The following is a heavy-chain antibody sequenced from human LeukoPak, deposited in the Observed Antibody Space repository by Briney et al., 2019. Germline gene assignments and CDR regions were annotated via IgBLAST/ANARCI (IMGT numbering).Heavy chain of an antibody. CDR2: IYSGGST. Sequence: GGSLRLSCGASGFTFGTYWMHWVRQAPGKGLEWVSVIYSGGSTYYADSVEGRFTVSRDNSKNTLYLEMRSLRAEDTAVYYCARDLHPRLTGYFDYWGQGTLVTVSS. J-gene: IGHJ4*02. V-gene: IGHV3-53*01. D-gene: IGHD3-16*01. CDR3: ARDLHPRLTGYFDY. CDR1: GFTFGTYW.